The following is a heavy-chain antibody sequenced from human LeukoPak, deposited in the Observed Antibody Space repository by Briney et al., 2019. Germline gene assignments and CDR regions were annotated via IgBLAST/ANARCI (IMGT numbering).Heavy chain of an antibody. Sequence: SETLSLTCTVSGGSISSGGYYWSWIRQPPGKGLEWIGYIYHSGSTYYNPSLKSRVTISVDRSKNQFSLKLSSVTAADTAVYYCAREWRSNLHRAFDIWGQGTMVTVSS. J-gene: IGHJ3*02. CDR2: IYHSGST. D-gene: IGHD2-15*01. V-gene: IGHV4-30-2*01. CDR1: GGSISSGGYY. CDR3: AREWRSNLHRAFDI.